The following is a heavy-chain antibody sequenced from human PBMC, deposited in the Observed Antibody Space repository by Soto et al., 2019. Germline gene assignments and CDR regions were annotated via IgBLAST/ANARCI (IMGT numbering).Heavy chain of an antibody. V-gene: IGHV3-21*01. Sequence: EVQLVESGGGLVKPGGSLRLSCAASGFTFSSYSMNWVRQAPGKGLEWVSSISSSSSYIYYADSVKGRFTISRDNAKNSLYLQMNSLRAEDTAVYYCARDRSLGGSYPYYFDYWGQGTLVTVSS. CDR3: ARDRSLGGSYPYYFDY. D-gene: IGHD1-26*01. CDR2: ISSSSSYI. J-gene: IGHJ4*01. CDR1: GFTFSSYS.